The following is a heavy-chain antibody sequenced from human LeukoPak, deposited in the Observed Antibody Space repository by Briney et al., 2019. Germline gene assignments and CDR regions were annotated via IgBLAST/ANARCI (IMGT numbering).Heavy chain of an antibody. CDR1: GYTFTGYY. J-gene: IGHJ4*02. Sequence: ASVKVSCKASGYTFTGYYMHWVRQAPGQGLEWMGWINPNSGGTNYAQKFQGRVTMTRDTSISTAYMELSRLRSDDTAVYYCARVLYDILTGYYNDYWGQGTLVTVSS. D-gene: IGHD3-9*01. CDR3: ARVLYDILTGYYNDY. V-gene: IGHV1-2*02. CDR2: INPNSGGT.